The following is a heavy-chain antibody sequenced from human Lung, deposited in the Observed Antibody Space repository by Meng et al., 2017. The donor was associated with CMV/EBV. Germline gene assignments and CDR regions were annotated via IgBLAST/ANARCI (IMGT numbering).Heavy chain of an antibody. J-gene: IGHJ4*01. CDR1: GFTFSSYA. Sequence: SCAASGFTFSSYAMHWVRQAPGKGLEWVAVISYDGSNKYYADSVKGRFTISRDNSKNTLYLQMNSLRAEDTAVYYCARDPYDFWSGYRSLDYWGHGTLVTVTS. CDR3: ARDPYDFWSGYRSLDY. D-gene: IGHD3-3*01. CDR2: ISYDGSNK. V-gene: IGHV3-30-3*01.